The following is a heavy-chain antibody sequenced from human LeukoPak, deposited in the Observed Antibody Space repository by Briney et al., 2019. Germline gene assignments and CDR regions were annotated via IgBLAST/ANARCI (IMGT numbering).Heavy chain of an antibody. V-gene: IGHV3-23*01. CDR1: GFTFSNYA. CDR2: ISGSGGST. J-gene: IGHJ4*02. D-gene: IGHD6-19*01. CDR3: AKDQYSSGWYFDY. Sequence: QTGGSLRLSCAASGFTFSNYAMSWVRQAPEKGLEWVSAISGSGGSTYYADSVKGRFTISRDNSKNTLYLQMNSLRAEDTAVYYCAKDQYSSGWYFDYWGQGTLVTVSS.